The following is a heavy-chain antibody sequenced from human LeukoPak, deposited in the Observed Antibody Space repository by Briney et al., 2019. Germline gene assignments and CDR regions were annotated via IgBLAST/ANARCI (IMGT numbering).Heavy chain of an antibody. Sequence: GGSLRLSCAASGFTFSSYWMSWVRQAPGKGLEWVANIKQDGSEKYYVDSVKGRFTISRDNAKNSLYLQMNSLRAEDTAVYYCARGIPSVAAGTGWYFDLWGRGTLVTVSS. D-gene: IGHD6-13*01. V-gene: IGHV3-7*01. J-gene: IGHJ2*01. CDR3: ARGIPSVAAGTGWYFDL. CDR1: GFTFSSYW. CDR2: IKQDGSEK.